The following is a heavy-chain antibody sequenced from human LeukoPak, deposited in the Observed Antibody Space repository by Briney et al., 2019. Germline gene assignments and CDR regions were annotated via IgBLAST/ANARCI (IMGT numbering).Heavy chain of an antibody. D-gene: IGHD3-16*01. CDR2: IKTDGTYT. CDR3: AGQLFGTWNY. Sequence: GGSQRLSYVASGFTFGAYWMHWVRRVPGKGLVWVSGIKTDGTYTNYADSVKGRFTISRDNAKNTLYLQMNSLRAEDTAVYYCAGQLFGTWNYWGQGTQVTVSS. J-gene: IGHJ4*02. V-gene: IGHV3-74*01. CDR1: GFTFGAYW.